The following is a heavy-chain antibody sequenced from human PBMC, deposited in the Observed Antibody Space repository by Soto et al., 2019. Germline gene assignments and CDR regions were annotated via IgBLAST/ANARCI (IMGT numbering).Heavy chain of an antibody. CDR3: ARDSPSYNWNSYFDY. CDR1: GFTFSSYW. V-gene: IGHV3-7*01. D-gene: IGHD1-7*01. J-gene: IGHJ4*02. CDR2: IKQDGSEK. Sequence: EVQLVESGGGLVQPGGSLRLSCAASGFTFSSYWMSWVRQAPGKGLEWVANIKQDGSEKYYVDSVKGRFTISRDNAKNSLYLQMNSRRAEDTAVYYCARDSPSYNWNSYFDYWGQGTLVTVSS.